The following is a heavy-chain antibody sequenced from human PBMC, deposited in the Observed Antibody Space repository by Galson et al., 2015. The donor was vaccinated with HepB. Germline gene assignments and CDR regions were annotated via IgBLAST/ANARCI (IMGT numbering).Heavy chain of an antibody. J-gene: IGHJ4*02. V-gene: IGHV1-18*04. D-gene: IGHD6-19*01. CDR1: GYTFTSYG. CDR3: ARDNGSGWCFDY. Sequence: SVKVSCKASGYTFTSYGISWVRQAPGQGLEWMGWISAYNGNTNYAQKFQGRVTITADESTSTAYMELSSLRSEDTAVYYCARDNGSGWCFDYWGQGTLVTVSS. CDR2: ISAYNGNT.